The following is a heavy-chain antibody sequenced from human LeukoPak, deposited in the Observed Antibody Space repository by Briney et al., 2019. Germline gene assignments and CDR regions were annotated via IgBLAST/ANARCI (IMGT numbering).Heavy chain of an antibody. D-gene: IGHD3-3*01. CDR2: INHSGST. CDR3: ARGHYTRFWSGYPPSFDP. Sequence: SETLSLTCAVYGGSFSGYYWSWIRQPPGKGLEWIGEINHSGSTNYNPSLRSRVTISVDTSKNQFSLKLSSVTAADTAVYYCARGHYTRFWSGYPPSFDPWGQGTLVTVSS. CDR1: GGSFSGYY. J-gene: IGHJ5*02. V-gene: IGHV4-34*01.